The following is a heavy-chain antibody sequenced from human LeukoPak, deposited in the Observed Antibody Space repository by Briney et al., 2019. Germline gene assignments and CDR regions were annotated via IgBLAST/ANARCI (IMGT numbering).Heavy chain of an antibody. J-gene: IGHJ6*03. D-gene: IGHD6-13*01. CDR1: GYTFTGYY. Sequence: ASVKVSCKASGYTFTGYYMHWVRQAPGQGLEWMGWINPNSGGTNYAQKFQGRVTITADKSTSTAYMELSSLRSEDTAVYYCARVNHRYSSSWLPYYYYYYMDVWGKGTTVTVSS. V-gene: IGHV1-2*02. CDR3: ARVNHRYSSSWLPYYYYYYMDV. CDR2: INPNSGGT.